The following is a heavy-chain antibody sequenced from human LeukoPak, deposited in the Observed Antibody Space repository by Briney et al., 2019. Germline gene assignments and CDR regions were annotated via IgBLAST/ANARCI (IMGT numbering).Heavy chain of an antibody. CDR3: ARGQDRYFDWLPSTFDY. J-gene: IGHJ4*02. CDR2: IYYSGST. D-gene: IGHD3-9*01. CDR1: GVSISSSSYY. V-gene: IGHV4-39*07. Sequence: SETLSLTCTVSGVSISSSSYYWGWIRQPPGKGLEWIGRIYYSGSTYYNPSLKSRVTISVDTSKNQFSLKLSSVTAADTAVYYCARGQDRYFDWLPSTFDYWGQGTLVTVSS.